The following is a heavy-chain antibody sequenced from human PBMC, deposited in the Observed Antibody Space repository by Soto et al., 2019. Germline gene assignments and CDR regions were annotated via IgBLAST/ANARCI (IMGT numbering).Heavy chain of an antibody. D-gene: IGHD1-1*01. J-gene: IGHJ4*02. Sequence: ASVTVSCKASGYTFTSYGISWVRQAPGQGLEWMGWISAYNGNTNYAQKFQGRVTMTTNTSISTAYMELSSLRSEDTAVYYCARERTGTRGGDYWGQGTLVTVSS. CDR3: ARERTGTRGGDY. CDR2: ISAYNGNT. V-gene: IGHV1-18*01. CDR1: GYTFTSYG.